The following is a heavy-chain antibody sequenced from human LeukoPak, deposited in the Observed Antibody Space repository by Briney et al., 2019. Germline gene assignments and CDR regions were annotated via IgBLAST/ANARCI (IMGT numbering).Heavy chain of an antibody. Sequence: GGSLRLSCAASGFTFSSYWMSWVRQAPGKGLEWVSSISSSSSYIYYADSVKGRFTISRDNAKNSLYLQMNSLRAEDTAVYYCARDGWGIAAPYFYYYYGMDVWGQGTTVTVSS. D-gene: IGHD6-13*01. V-gene: IGHV3-21*01. CDR2: ISSSSSYI. CDR1: GFTFSSYW. CDR3: ARDGWGIAAPYFYYYYGMDV. J-gene: IGHJ6*02.